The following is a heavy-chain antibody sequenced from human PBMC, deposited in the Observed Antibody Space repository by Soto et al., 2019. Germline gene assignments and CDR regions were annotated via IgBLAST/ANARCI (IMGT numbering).Heavy chain of an antibody. V-gene: IGHV3-7*01. Sequence: GGSLRLSCAASGFTFSSYWMSWVRQAPGKGLEWVANIKQDGSEKYYVDSVKGRFTISRGNAKNSLYLQMNSLRAEDTAVYYCARVYSSGWSIHYFDYWGQGTLVTVSS. CDR1: GFTFSSYW. CDR3: ARVYSSGWSIHYFDY. J-gene: IGHJ4*02. CDR2: IKQDGSEK. D-gene: IGHD6-19*01.